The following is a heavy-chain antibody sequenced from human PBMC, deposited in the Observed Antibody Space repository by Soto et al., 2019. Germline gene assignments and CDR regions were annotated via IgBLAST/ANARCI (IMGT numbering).Heavy chain of an antibody. CDR1: GYSFSDNQ. CDR3: ARGDSTDCSNGVCSFFYNHDMDV. Sequence: ASVKGSCKGSGYSFSDNQIHWLRQAPGQGLEWMGRINPKSGGTSTAQKFQGWVTMTTDTSSSTASMELTRLTSDDTAIYYCARGDSTDCSNGVCSFFYNHDMDVWGQGTTVTVSS. CDR2: INPKSGGT. J-gene: IGHJ6*02. D-gene: IGHD2-8*01. V-gene: IGHV1-2*04.